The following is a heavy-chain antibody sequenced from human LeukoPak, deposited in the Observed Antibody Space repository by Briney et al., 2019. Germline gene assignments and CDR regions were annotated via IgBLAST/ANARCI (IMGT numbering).Heavy chain of an antibody. J-gene: IGHJ4*02. Sequence: GASVKVSCKASGYTFTGYYMHWVRQAPGQGLEWMGWINPNSGGTNYAQKFQGRVTMTRDTPISTAYMELSRLRSDDTAVYYCARAVAVTMVQGVKYWGQGTLVTVSS. CDR2: INPNSGGT. V-gene: IGHV1-2*02. CDR3: ARAVAVTMVQGVKY. CDR1: GYTFTGYY. D-gene: IGHD3-10*01.